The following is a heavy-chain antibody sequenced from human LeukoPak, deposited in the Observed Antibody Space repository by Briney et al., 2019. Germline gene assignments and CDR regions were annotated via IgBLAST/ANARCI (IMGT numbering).Heavy chain of an antibody. CDR3: ARDGGVSGYDLLDH. CDR2: INQAGGEK. Sequence: GGSLRLSCAASGFTFSSYWMTWVGQAPGKGLEWVANINQAGGEKFYVDSVKGRFTISRDNAKNSLYLQMNSLRAEDTAVYYCARDGGVSGYDLLDHWGQGTLVTVSS. J-gene: IGHJ4*02. V-gene: IGHV3-7*01. CDR1: GFTFSSYW. D-gene: IGHD5-12*01.